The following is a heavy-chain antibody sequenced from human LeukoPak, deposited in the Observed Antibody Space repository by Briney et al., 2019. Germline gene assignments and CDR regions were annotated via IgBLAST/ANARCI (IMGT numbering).Heavy chain of an antibody. CDR3: GREPKFEWFGDVRGSFHP. J-gene: IGHJ5*02. Sequence: SQTLSLTCAISGDSLSSNSAAWNWIRQSPSRGLEWLGRTYYRSKWYNDYAVSVKSRITINPDTSKNQFSLQLNSVTHEVTAVHYYGREPKFEWFGDVRGSFHPWGEGPLVSVS. CDR1: GDSLSSNSAA. CDR2: TYYRSKWYN. V-gene: IGHV6-1*01. D-gene: IGHD3-10*01.